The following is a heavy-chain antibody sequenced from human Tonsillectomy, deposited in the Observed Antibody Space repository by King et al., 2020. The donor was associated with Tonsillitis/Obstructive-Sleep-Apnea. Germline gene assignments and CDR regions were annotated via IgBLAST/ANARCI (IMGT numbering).Heavy chain of an antibody. J-gene: IGHJ4*02. Sequence: LQLQESGPGLVKPSETLSLTCTVSGGSISSSSYYWGWIRQPPGQGLEWIGSIYYSGSTYYNPSLKSRVTISVDTSKNQFSLKLSSVTAADTAVYYCARTEAYGDYVYFDYWGQGTLVTVSS. CDR3: ARTEAYGDYVYFDY. CDR1: GGSISSSSYY. CDR2: IYYSGST. D-gene: IGHD4-17*01. V-gene: IGHV4-39*01.